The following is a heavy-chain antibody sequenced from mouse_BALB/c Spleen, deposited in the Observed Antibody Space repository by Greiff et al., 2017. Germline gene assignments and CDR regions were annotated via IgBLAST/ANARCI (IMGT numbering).Heavy chain of an antibody. Sequence: EVQLVESGGGLVQPGGSRKLSCAASGFTFSSFGMHWVRQAPEKGLEWVAYISSGSSTIYYADTVKGRFTISRDNPKNTLFLQMTSLRSEDTAMYYCASNWDGYFDVWGAGTTVTVSS. CDR2: ISSGSSTI. J-gene: IGHJ1*01. CDR1: GFTFSSFG. D-gene: IGHD4-1*02. CDR3: ASNWDGYFDV. V-gene: IGHV5-17*02.